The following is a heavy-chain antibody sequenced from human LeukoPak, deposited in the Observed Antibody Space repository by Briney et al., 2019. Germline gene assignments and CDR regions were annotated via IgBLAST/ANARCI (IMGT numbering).Heavy chain of an antibody. CDR1: GGSIYGGSDY. D-gene: IGHD3-16*01. CDR3: ATDRNWGRGYFDL. Sequence: TLSLPCSVSGGSIYGGSDYGSWIRQPAGKPLEWIEHIFSTGGTSFNSSLRTRVTISEDSSKNQCSLNLKSATAADTSVVYCATDRNWGRGYFDLWAVAPWSLSPQ. CDR2: IFSTGGT. J-gene: IGHJ2*01. V-gene: IGHV4-61*09.